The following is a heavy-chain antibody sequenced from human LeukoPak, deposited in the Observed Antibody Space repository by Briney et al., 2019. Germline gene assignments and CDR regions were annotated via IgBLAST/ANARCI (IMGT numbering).Heavy chain of an antibody. D-gene: IGHD2-2*02. CDR3: AKGLGYCSSTSCYRDWFDP. CDR1: GFTFDDYA. Sequence: RGGSLRLSCAASGFTFDDYAMHWVRQAPRKGLEWVSGISWNSGSIGYADSVKGRFTISRGNAKNSLYLQMNSLRAEDTALYYCAKGLGYCSSTSCYRDWFDPWGQGTLVTVSS. V-gene: IGHV3-9*01. J-gene: IGHJ5*02. CDR2: ISWNSGSI.